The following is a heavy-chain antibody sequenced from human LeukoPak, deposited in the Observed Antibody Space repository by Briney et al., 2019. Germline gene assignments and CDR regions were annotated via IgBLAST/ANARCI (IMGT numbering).Heavy chain of an antibody. CDR1: GFTVSGNY. CDR3: AREMYSGMYNDAFDI. D-gene: IGHD1-26*01. CDR2: IRSDGST. V-gene: IGHV3-53*01. J-gene: IGHJ3*02. Sequence: GGSLRLSCAASGFTVSGNYMSWVRQAPGKGLEWVSVIRSDGSTNHADSVKGRFTISRDNSESTLYLQMNNLRAEDTAMYYCAREMYSGMYNDAFDIWGQGTKVTVSS.